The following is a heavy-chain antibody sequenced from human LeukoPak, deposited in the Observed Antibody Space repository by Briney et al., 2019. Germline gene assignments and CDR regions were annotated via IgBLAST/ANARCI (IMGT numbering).Heavy chain of an antibody. CDR2: MYYSGNS. CDR3: ATETGVFFEY. D-gene: IGHD3-10*01. CDR1: GASIRSHY. Sequence: SETLSLTCTVSGASIRSHYWSWIRQPPGKGLEWIGYMYYSGNSNYNPALKSRVTISVDTSKNQFSLKMISVTPADTAVFYCATETGVFFEYWGQGTLVTVSS. V-gene: IGHV4-59*11. J-gene: IGHJ4*02.